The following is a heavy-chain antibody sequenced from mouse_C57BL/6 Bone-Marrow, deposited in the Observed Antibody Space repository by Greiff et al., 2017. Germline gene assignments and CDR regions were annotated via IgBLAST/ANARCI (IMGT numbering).Heavy chain of an antibody. Sequence: EVKLMESGGDLVKPGGSLKLSCAASGFTFSSYGMSWVRQTPDKRLEWVATISSGGSYTYYPDSVKGRFTISRDNAKNTLYLQMSSLKSEDTAMYYCASAYSNYVDYWGQGTTLTVSS. CDR1: GFTFSSYG. CDR2: ISSGGSYT. CDR3: ASAYSNYVDY. V-gene: IGHV5-6*01. D-gene: IGHD2-5*01. J-gene: IGHJ2*01.